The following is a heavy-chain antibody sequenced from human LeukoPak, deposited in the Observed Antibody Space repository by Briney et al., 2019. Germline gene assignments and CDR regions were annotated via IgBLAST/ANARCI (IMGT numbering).Heavy chain of an antibody. J-gene: IGHJ3*02. V-gene: IGHV1-2*02. CDR3: ARGLQETLAWLKAFSVFDI. CDR2: INPNSGGT. D-gene: IGHD5-24*01. CDR1: GYTFTGYY. Sequence: GASVKVSCKASGYTFTGYYMHWVRQAPGQGLEWMGWINPNSGGTNYAQKFQGRVTMTRDTSISTAYMELSRLRSDDTAVYYCARGLQETLAWLKAFSVFDIWGQGTMVTVSS.